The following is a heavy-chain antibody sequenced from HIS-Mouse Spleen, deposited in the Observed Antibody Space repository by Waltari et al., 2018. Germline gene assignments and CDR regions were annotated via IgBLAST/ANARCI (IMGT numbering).Heavy chain of an antibody. D-gene: IGHD6-6*01. CDR1: GFTFGDYA. V-gene: IGHV3-49*03. CDR2: IRSKAYGGTT. CDR3: TRDLYSSSYFDL. J-gene: IGHJ2*01. Sequence: EVQLVESGGGLVQPGRSLRLSCTASGFTFGDYAMRWFRQAPGKGLEWVGFIRSKAYGGTTEYAASVKGRFTISRDDSKSIAYLQMNSLKTEDTAVYYCTRDLYSSSYFDLWGRGTLVTVSS.